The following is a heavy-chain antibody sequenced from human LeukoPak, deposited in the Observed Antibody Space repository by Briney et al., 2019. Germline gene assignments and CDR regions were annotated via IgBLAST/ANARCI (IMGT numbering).Heavy chain of an antibody. CDR2: ISSSSSSYI. J-gene: IGHJ4*02. D-gene: IGHD6-13*01. CDR3: ARDLTMGASIAAAGPLDY. Sequence: GGSLRLSCAASGFTFSSYSMNWVRQAPGKGLEWVSSISSSSSSYIYYADSVKGRFTISRDNAKNSLYLQMNSLRAEDTAVYYCARDLTMGASIAAAGPLDYWGQGTLVTVSS. V-gene: IGHV3-21*01. CDR1: GFTFSSYS.